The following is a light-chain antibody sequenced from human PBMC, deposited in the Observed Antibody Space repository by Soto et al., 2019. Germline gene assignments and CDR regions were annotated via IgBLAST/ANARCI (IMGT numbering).Light chain of an antibody. J-gene: IGLJ2*01. Sequence: QSALTQPPSASGTPGQRVTISCSGSNSNIGTNTVNWYQHLPGSAPKLLIYSNNQRPSGVPDRFSGSKSGTSASLAISGLQPDDEADYYCEAWDASLNVVLFGGGTKLTVL. CDR2: SNN. CDR3: EAWDASLNVVL. CDR1: NSNIGTNT. V-gene: IGLV1-44*01.